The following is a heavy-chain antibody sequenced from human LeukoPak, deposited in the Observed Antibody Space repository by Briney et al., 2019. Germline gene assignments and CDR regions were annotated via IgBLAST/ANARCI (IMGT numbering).Heavy chain of an antibody. V-gene: IGHV3-30*01. D-gene: IGHD5-24*01. CDR1: EFTFSHFA. CDR3: TRDAYNFNDFDY. J-gene: IGHJ4*02. CDR2: VSSHGNEG. Sequence: GRSLRLSCAVSEFTFSHFAMHWVRQAPGKGLEWVAVVSSHGNEGYYADSVKGRFTISRDNSKNTLYLQIDSLRAEDTAIYYCTRDAYNFNDFDYWGQGTLVTVSS.